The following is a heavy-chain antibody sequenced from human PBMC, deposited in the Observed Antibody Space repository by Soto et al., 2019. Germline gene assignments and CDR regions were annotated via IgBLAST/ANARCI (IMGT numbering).Heavy chain of an antibody. J-gene: IGHJ6*02. D-gene: IGHD2-21*02. CDR2: ISAYNGNT. CDR3: ARVDSIVVVTAMDYYYGMDV. Sequence: QVQLVQSGAEVKKPGASVKVSCKASGYTFTSYGISWVRQAPGQGLEWMGWISAYNGNTNYAQKLQGRVTMTTDTSTSTAYMELRSLRSDDTAVYYCARVDSIVVVTAMDYYYGMDVWGQGTTVTVSS. CDR1: GYTFTSYG. V-gene: IGHV1-18*01.